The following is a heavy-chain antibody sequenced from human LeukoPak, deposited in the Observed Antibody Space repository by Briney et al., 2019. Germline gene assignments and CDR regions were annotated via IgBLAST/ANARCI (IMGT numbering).Heavy chain of an antibody. CDR1: GGSISRYY. Sequence: SETLSLTCTVSGGSISRYYWSWIRQPAGKGLEWIGRIYTSGSTNYNPSLKSRVTISVDKSKNQFSLKLSSVTAADTAVYYCARGGGAAAGCDYWGQGTLVTVSS. D-gene: IGHD6-13*01. CDR3: ARGGGAAAGCDY. J-gene: IGHJ4*02. CDR2: IYTSGST. V-gene: IGHV4-4*07.